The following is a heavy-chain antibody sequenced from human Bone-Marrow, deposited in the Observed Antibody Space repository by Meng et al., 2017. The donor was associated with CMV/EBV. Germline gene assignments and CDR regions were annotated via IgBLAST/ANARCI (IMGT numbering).Heavy chain of an antibody. CDR2: IKQDGSEK. CDR3: AREDTAMVPNNWFDP. V-gene: IGHV3-7*01. D-gene: IGHD5-18*01. CDR1: GFTFSIYW. Sequence: GESLKISCAASGFTFSIYWMSWVRQAPGKGLEWVANIKQDGSEKYYVDSVKGRFTISRDNSKNTLYLQMNSLRAEDTAVYYCAREDTAMVPNNWFDPWGQGTLVTVSS. J-gene: IGHJ5*02.